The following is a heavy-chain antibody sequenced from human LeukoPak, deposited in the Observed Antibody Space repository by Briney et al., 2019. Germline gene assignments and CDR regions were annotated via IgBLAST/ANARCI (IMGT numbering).Heavy chain of an antibody. J-gene: IGHJ3*02. D-gene: IGHD6-13*01. V-gene: IGHV1-24*01. Sequence: ASVKVSCKVSGYTLTELSMHWVRQAPGKGLEWMGGFDPEDGETIYAQKFQGRVTMTEDTSTDTAYMELSSLRSEDTAVYYCATDHPPSSSSFKGDAFDIWGQGTMLTVSS. CDR3: ATDHPPSSSSFKGDAFDI. CDR1: GYTLTELS. CDR2: FDPEDGET.